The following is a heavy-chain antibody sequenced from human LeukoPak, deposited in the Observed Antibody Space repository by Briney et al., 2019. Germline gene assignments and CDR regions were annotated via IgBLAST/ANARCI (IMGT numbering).Heavy chain of an antibody. V-gene: IGHV3-48*01. CDR1: GFSFSGYS. CDR2: ISSSSSRR. J-gene: IGHJ4*02. Sequence: GGSLRLSCAASGFSFSGYSMNWVRQAPGKGLEWVSYISSSSSRRHYADSVKGRFTISRDNAKNSLYLQMNSLRAEDTAVYYCARDLPSASSICLFWGQGTQVTVSS. D-gene: IGHD6-13*01. CDR3: ARDLPSASSICLF.